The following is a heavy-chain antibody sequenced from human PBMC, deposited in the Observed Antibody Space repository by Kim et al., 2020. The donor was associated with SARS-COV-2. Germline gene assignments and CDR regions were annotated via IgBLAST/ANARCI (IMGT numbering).Heavy chain of an antibody. Sequence: PSETLSLTCTISGDSIRSGGFYWSWLRQHPGKGLEWIGYIYYTGSTYYNPSLKDRLTMSVDTSKNQFSLSLTSVTAADTAIYYCARGGVVVTAIRFDPWGQGLLVTVSS. CDR2: IYYTGST. J-gene: IGHJ5*02. CDR3: ARGGVVVTAIRFDP. V-gene: IGHV4-31*03. D-gene: IGHD2-21*02. CDR1: GDSIRSGGFY.